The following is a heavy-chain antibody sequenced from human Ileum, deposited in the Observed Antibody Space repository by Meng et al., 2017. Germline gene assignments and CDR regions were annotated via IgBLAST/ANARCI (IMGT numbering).Heavy chain of an antibody. CDR1: GGSFSANY. Sequence: QVQLQQWGAGLLKPSETLSLTCVVYGGSFSANYWTWIRQPPGKGLEWIGEINHNGNTNYKPSLKSRVTISVDTSKKQFSLRLTSVTAADTAVYYCESARYDNWGQGTLVTVSS. CDR3: ESARYDN. CDR2: INHNGNT. J-gene: IGHJ4*02. V-gene: IGHV4-34*01.